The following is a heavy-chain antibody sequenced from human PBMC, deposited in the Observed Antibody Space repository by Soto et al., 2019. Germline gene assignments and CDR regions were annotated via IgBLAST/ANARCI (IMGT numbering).Heavy chain of an antibody. Sequence: GGSLRLSCAASGFTVSSIYMSWVRQAPGKGLEWVSVIYSGDKTYYADSVKGRFTISRDNSKNTLYLQMNSLRAEDTAVYYCAKEGSARLSDRPGHLPHWGQGTLVTVSS. CDR3: AKEGSARLSDRPGHLPH. V-gene: IGHV3-66*01. J-gene: IGHJ1*01. CDR1: GFTVSSIY. CDR2: IYSGDKT. D-gene: IGHD6-6*01.